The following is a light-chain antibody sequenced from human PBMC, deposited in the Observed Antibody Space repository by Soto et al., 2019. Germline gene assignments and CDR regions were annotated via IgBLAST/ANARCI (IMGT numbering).Light chain of an antibody. CDR3: LQHYSYPWS. CDR2: AAS. J-gene: IGKJ1*01. CDR1: QGTTID. V-gene: IGKV1-17*01. Sequence: DIQMTQSPSSLSASVGDRVTITCRASQGTTIDLGWYQQQPGKAPKRLIYAASSLQTGVPSRFSGSGSATEFTLTISSLQPEDFATYSCLQHYSYPWSFGQGTKVDIK.